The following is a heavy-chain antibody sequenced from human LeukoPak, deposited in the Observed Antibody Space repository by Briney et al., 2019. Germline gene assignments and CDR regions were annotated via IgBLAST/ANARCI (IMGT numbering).Heavy chain of an antibody. V-gene: IGHV3-30*02. CDR3: AKGGGYEAQYYYYYLDV. Sequence: GGSLRLSCAASGFTFSSYGMYWVRQAPGKGLEWGAFIRYDGINKYYAASVKGRFTISRDNSKNTLYLQMKSLRAEDTAVYYCAKGGGYEAQYYYYYLDVWGKGTTVTISS. CDR1: GFTFSSYG. J-gene: IGHJ6*03. CDR2: IRYDGINK. D-gene: IGHD5-12*01.